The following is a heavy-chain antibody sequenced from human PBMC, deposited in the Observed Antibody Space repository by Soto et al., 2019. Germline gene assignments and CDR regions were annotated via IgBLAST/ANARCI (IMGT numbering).Heavy chain of an antibody. V-gene: IGHV1-69*12. D-gene: IGHD2-15*01. CDR1: GGTFSSYA. CDR2: IIPIFGTA. CDR3: ARVVTVVKSFHYWYFDL. Sequence: QVQLVQSGAEVKKPGSSVKVSCKASGGTFSSYAISWVRQAPGQGLEWMGGIIPIFGTANYAQKFQGRVTITADESTRKASMELTSLRSEDTAVYYWARVVTVVKSFHYWYFDLWGRGTLVTVSS. J-gene: IGHJ2*01.